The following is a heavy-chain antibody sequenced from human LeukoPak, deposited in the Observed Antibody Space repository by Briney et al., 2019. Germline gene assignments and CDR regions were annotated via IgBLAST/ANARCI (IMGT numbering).Heavy chain of an antibody. CDR2: IYHSGST. V-gene: IGHV4-39*07. CDR3: ARVSTTTVTNRYYYYGMDV. CDR1: GGSISSSSYY. Sequence: PSETLSLTCTVSGGSISSSSYYWGWIRQPPGKGLEWIGYIYHSGSTYYNPSLKSRVTISVDRSKNQFSLKLSSVTAADTAVYYCARVSTTTVTNRYYYYGMDVWGQGTTVTVSS. D-gene: IGHD4-17*01. J-gene: IGHJ6*02.